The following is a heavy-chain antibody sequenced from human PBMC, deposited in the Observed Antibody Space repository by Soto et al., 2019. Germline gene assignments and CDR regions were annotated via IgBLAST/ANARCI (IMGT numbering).Heavy chain of an antibody. J-gene: IGHJ4*02. Sequence: GESLKISCKGFGYSFAGYWITWVRQKPGKGLEWMGRIDPSDSQTYYSPSFRGHVTISVTKSITTVFLQWSSLRASDTAMYYCARQIYDSDTGPNFQYYFDSWGQGTPVTVSS. CDR2: IDPSDSQT. CDR1: GYSFAGYW. D-gene: IGHD3-22*01. CDR3: ARQIYDSDTGPNFQYYFDS. V-gene: IGHV5-10-1*01.